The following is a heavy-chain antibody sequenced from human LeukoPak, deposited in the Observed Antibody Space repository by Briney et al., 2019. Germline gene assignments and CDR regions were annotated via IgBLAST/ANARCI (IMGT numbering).Heavy chain of an antibody. Sequence: GGSLRLSCTVSGFTFDSYAMIWVRQAPGRGLEWISSISRGSTYIYYADSVRGRFTISRDNARDSLFLQMNSLRAEDTAVYYCASFWSHYYYMDVWGKGPRSSSP. J-gene: IGHJ6*03. CDR1: GFTFDSYA. D-gene: IGHD3-3*01. CDR3: ASFWSHYYYMDV. V-gene: IGHV3-21*01. CDR2: ISRGSTYI.